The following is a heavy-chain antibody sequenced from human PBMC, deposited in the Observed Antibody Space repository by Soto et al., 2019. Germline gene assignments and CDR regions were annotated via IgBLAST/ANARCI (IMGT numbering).Heavy chain of an antibody. CDR3: TRVFSVYYYYMDV. CDR1: GFTFGDYA. D-gene: IGHD3-10*01. J-gene: IGHJ6*03. V-gene: IGHV3-49*03. Sequence: PGGSLRLSCTASGFTFGDYAMSWFRQAPGKGLEWVGFIRSKAYGGTTEYDASVKGRFTISRDDSKSIAYLQMNSLKTEDTAVYYCTRVFSVYYYYMDVWGKGTTVTVSS. CDR2: IRSKAYGGTT.